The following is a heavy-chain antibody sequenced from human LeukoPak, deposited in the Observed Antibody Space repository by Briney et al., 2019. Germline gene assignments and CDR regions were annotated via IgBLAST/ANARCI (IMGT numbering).Heavy chain of an antibody. CDR1: GGSVNSGGYY. J-gene: IGHJ4*02. D-gene: IGHD4-17*01. CDR3: ARSSDYGDYD. CDR2: IYYSGRT. V-gene: IGHV4-31*03. Sequence: PSETLSLTCTVSGGSVNSGGYYWTWIRQHPGKGLEWLGYIYYSGRTYYNPSLKSRITISLDTSKNQFSLNLTSVSAAGTAFCFCARSSDYGDYDWGQGTLITVSS.